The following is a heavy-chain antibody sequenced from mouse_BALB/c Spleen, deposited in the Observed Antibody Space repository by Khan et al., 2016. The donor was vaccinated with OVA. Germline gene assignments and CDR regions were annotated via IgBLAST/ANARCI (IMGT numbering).Heavy chain of an antibody. CDR3: ARSLYYSYGYALDC. CDR2: ISSTGST. Sequence: EVQLQESGPGLVKPSQSLSLTCTVTGYAITSDYAWNWIRQFPGNKLEWMGYISSTGSTSYNPSLKSRISITRDTSKNQFFLQLKSVTTEDTATYYCARSLYYSYGYALDCWGRGNSGTVSS. J-gene: IGHJ4*01. CDR1: GYAITSDYA. D-gene: IGHD2-14*01. V-gene: IGHV3-2*02.